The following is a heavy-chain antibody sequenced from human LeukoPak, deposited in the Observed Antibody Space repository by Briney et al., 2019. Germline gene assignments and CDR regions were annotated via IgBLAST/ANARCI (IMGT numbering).Heavy chain of an antibody. CDR2: ISGSGVST. D-gene: IGHD3-10*01. CDR1: GFTFSSFA. CDR3: AKGWFGDC. J-gene: IGHJ4*02. V-gene: IGHV3-23*01. Sequence: PGGSLRLSCAASGFTFSSFAMTWVRRAPGKGLEWVSAISGSGVSTYYADSVKGRFTISRDNSKDTLSLQMNSLRAEDTAVYYCAKGWFGDCWGQGTLVTVSS.